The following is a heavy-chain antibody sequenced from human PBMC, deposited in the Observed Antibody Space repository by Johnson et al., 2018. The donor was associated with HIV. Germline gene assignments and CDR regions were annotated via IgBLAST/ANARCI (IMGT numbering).Heavy chain of an antibody. CDR3: TRGVSSEGGSV. CDR2: IKWEADGGTR. CDR1: GFTFSHAW. D-gene: IGHD3-16*01. J-gene: IGHJ3*01. V-gene: IGHV3-15*02. Sequence: EKLVESGGALVKPGGSLRLSCVASGFTFSHAWMSWVRQAPGKGLEWVGRIKWEADGGTRDYAAHVKGRFTISRDDSKNTLFLQMNSLKTDDTAIYYCTRGVSSEGGSVWGHGTVVTVSS.